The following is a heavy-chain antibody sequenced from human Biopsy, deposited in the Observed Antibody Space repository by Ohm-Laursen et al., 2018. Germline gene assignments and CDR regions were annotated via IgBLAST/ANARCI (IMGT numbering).Heavy chain of an antibody. Sequence: SLRLSCAASGFTFNNYGMQWVRQAPGKGLEWVAFIFYDGSNTYYADSVKGRFTISRDNSGNTLYLQMNSLRAADTAVYYCARDRYYGSESYYSHYNMDVWGQGTTVSVSS. CDR1: GFTFNNYG. D-gene: IGHD3-10*01. CDR2: IFYDGSNT. J-gene: IGHJ6*02. V-gene: IGHV3-33*08. CDR3: ARDRYYGSESYYSHYNMDV.